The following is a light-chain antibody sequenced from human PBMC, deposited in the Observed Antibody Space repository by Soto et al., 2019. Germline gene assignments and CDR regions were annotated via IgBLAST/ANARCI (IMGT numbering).Light chain of an antibody. V-gene: IGKV1-5*03. CDR3: QQYDNWPYT. J-gene: IGKJ2*01. Sequence: DLQMTQSPSTLSASVGDRVTITCRASQSISSWLAWYQQKPGKAPKLLIYKASSLESGVPSRVSGSGSGTEFTLTISSLQPDDFATYYCQQYDNWPYTFGQGTKLEIK. CDR2: KAS. CDR1: QSISSW.